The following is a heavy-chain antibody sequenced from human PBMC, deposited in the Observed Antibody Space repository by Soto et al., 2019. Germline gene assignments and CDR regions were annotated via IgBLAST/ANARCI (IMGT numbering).Heavy chain of an antibody. CDR3: ARDPALGGPFDY. D-gene: IGHD3-16*01. CDR1: GYTFTGYA. CDR2: INAGNGNT. V-gene: IGHV1-3*01. Sequence: ASVKVSCKAFGYTFTGYAMHWVRQAPGQRLEWMGWINAGNGNTKYSQKVQGRVTMTTDTSTSTAYMELRSLRSDDTAVYYCARDPALGGPFDYWGQGTLVTVSS. J-gene: IGHJ4*02.